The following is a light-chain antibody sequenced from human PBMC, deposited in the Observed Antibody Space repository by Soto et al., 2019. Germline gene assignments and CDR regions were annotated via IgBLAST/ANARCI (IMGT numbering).Light chain of an antibody. CDR1: QSISSY. Sequence: DIQMTQSPSSLSASVGDRVTITCRASQSISSYLNWYQQKPGKAPNLLIYAASSLQSGVPSRFSGSGSGTDFTLTISSLQPEDVATYDGQQSYSTPRTFGQGTKVDIK. CDR2: AAS. V-gene: IGKV1-39*01. CDR3: QQSYSTPRT. J-gene: IGKJ1*01.